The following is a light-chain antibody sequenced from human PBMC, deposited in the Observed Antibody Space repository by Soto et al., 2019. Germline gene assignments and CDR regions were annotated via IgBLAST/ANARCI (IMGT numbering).Light chain of an antibody. CDR3: QQAYSFPIT. CDR1: QDIAGY. Sequence: YRVSKSARASQDIAGYLAWYQHKPGRTPELLIHGASRLQSGVPARFSGSGSGTDFTLSINSLQPEDFATYYCQQAYSFPITFGQGTRLAIK. J-gene: IGKJ5*01. CDR2: GAS. V-gene: IGKV1D-12*01.